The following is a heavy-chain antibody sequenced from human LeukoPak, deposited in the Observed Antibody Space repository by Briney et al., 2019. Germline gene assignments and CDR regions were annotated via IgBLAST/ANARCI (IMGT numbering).Heavy chain of an antibody. V-gene: IGHV3-30*02. CDR2: IRYDGSNK. D-gene: IGHD1-14*01. Sequence: GGSLRLSCAASGFTFSSYGMHWVRQAPGKGLEWVAFIRYDGSNKYYADSVKGRFTISRDNSKNTLYLQMNSLRAEDTAVYYCVRGKKPGWDMSYFDYWGQGILVTVSS. CDR1: GFTFSSYG. J-gene: IGHJ4*02. CDR3: VRGKKPGWDMSYFDY.